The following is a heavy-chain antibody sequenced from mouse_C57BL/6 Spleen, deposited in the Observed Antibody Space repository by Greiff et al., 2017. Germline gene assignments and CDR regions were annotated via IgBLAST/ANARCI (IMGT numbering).Heavy chain of an antibody. CDR1: GYTFTDYN. CDR2: INPNNGGT. CDR3: AREEGNSYYYAMDY. D-gene: IGHD2-1*01. Sequence: VQLQQSGPELVKPGASVKIPCKASGYTFTDYNMDWVKQSHGKSLEWIGDINPNNGGTIYNQKFKGKATLTVDKSSSTAYMELRSLTSEDTAVYYCAREEGNSYYYAMDYWGQGTSVTVSS. V-gene: IGHV1-18*01. J-gene: IGHJ4*01.